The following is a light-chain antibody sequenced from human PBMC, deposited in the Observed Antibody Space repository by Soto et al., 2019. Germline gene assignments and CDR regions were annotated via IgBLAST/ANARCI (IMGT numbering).Light chain of an antibody. V-gene: IGKV3-20*01. CDR1: QSVASAY. CDR2: GSS. Sequence: EIVLTQSPGTLSLSPGERATLSCRASQSVASAYLAWYQHKPGQAPRLLIYGSSSRAVGVPDRISGSGSGTDFTRSMSRLEPEDFAVYYCKQDASSRWTFGQGTKVEAK. J-gene: IGKJ1*01. CDR3: KQDASSRWT.